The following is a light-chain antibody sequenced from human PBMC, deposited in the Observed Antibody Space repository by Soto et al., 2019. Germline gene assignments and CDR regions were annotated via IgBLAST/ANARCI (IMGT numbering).Light chain of an antibody. CDR3: ATWDDSLSGVV. CDR2: RSS. CDR1: SSNVGSNY. Sequence: QLVLTQSPSASGTPGQGVTISCSGGSSNVGSNYVYWYQQLPGTAPKLIIYRSSHRPSGVPDRFSGSESGTSASLAISGLRPEDEADYYCATWDDSLSGVVFGGGTKVTVL. J-gene: IGLJ2*01. V-gene: IGLV1-47*01.